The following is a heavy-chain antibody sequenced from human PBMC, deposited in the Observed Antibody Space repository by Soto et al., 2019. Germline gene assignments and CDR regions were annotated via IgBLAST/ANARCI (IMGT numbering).Heavy chain of an antibody. D-gene: IGHD6-13*01. CDR2: IWYDGSNK. J-gene: IGHJ4*02. Sequence: PGGSLRLSCAASGFTFSSYGMHWVRQAPGKGLEWVAVIWYDGSNKYYADSVKGRFTISRDNSKNTLYLQMNSLRAEDTAVYYCARALAAAGPLDYWGQGTLVTVSS. CDR3: ARALAAAGPLDY. CDR1: GFTFSSYG. V-gene: IGHV3-33*01.